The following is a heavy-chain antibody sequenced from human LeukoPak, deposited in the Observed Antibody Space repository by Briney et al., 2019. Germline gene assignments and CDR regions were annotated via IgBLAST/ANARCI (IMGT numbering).Heavy chain of an antibody. Sequence: PGGSLRLSCAASGFTFSSHVMHWVRQAPGKGLEYVSAISANGGSTYYADSVKGRFTISRDTSKNTLYLQLSSLRAEDTAMYHCVKDLYKGDTASWYFFHYWGQGTLVTVSS. J-gene: IGHJ4*02. CDR3: VKDLYKGDTASWYFFHY. CDR1: GFTFSSHV. V-gene: IGHV3-64D*06. D-gene: IGHD6-13*01. CDR2: ISANGGST.